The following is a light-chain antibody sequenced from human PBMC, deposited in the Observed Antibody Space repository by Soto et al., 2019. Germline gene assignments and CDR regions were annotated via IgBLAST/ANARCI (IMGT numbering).Light chain of an antibody. CDR3: QQYNNWPYT. CDR1: QHVSSN. V-gene: IGKV3-15*01. Sequence: EIVMTQSPATLSVSPGGSATLSCRASQHVSSNFAWYRQKPGQAPTLLIYRASTRATGIPARFSGSGSGTEFTLAISGLQSEDFAVYYCQQYNNWPYTFGQGTKLESK. CDR2: RAS. J-gene: IGKJ2*01.